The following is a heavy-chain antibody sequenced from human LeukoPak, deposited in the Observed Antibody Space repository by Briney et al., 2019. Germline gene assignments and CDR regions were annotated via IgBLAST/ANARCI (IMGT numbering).Heavy chain of an antibody. CDR1: GGSISSYY. V-gene: IGHV4-59*01. CDR3: ARDLAAGTGGFDY. D-gene: IGHD6-13*01. Sequence: SETLSLTCTVSGGSISSYYWSWIRLPPGKGLEWIGYIYYSGSTNYNPSLKSRVTISVDTSKNQFSLKLSSVTAADTAVYYCARDLAAGTGGFDYWGQGTLVTVSS. CDR2: IYYSGST. J-gene: IGHJ4*02.